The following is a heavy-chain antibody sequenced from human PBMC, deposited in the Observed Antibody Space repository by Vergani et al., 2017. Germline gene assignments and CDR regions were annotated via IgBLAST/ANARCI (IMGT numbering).Heavy chain of an antibody. CDR2: IWYDGSNK. CDR3: ARDFMVRGHFDY. D-gene: IGHD3-10*01. Sequence: QVQLVESGGGVVQPGRSLRLSCAASGFTFSSYGMHWVRQAPGKGLEWVAVIWYDGSNKYYADSVKGRFTISRDNSKNTLYLQMNSLRAEDTAVYYCARDFMVRGHFDYWGQGTLVTVSS. J-gene: IGHJ4*02. V-gene: IGHV3-33*01. CDR1: GFTFSSYG.